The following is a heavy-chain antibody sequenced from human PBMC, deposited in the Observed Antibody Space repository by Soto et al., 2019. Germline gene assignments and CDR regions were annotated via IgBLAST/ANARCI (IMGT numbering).Heavy chain of an antibody. CDR3: ARSQRGRTAFTFDY. Sequence: PSETLSLTCTVSGDSVGSENYYWAWIRQSPGKGLEWIGYIYYSGTTNYNSHLKSRVTLSVDTSRNQFSLSLTSMTAADTAVYFCARSQRGRTAFTFDYWGQGVLVTVSS. CDR1: GDSVGSENYY. J-gene: IGHJ4*02. CDR2: IYYSGTT. D-gene: IGHD1-26*01. V-gene: IGHV4-61*01.